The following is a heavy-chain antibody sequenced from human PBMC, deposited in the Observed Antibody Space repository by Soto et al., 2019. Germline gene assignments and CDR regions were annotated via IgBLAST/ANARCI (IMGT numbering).Heavy chain of an antibody. CDR1: GFTFSSYA. J-gene: IGHJ4*02. D-gene: IGHD2-8*01. CDR2: ISGSGGST. Sequence: PGGSLRLSCAASGFTFSSYAMSWVRRVPGKGLEWVSAISGSGGSTYYADSVKGRFTISRENSKNTLYLQMNSLRAEDTAVYYCAKPTSVYAKAHWGQGTLVTVSS. V-gene: IGHV3-23*01. CDR3: AKPTSVYAKAH.